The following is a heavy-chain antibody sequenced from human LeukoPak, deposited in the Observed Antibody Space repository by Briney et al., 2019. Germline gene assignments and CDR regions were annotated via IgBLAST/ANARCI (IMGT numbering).Heavy chain of an antibody. J-gene: IGHJ4*02. D-gene: IGHD6-19*01. CDR2: IRYDGSNK. CDR1: GFTFSSYG. Sequence: PGGSLRLSCAASGFTFSSYGMHWVRQAPGKGLEWVALIRYDGSNKYYADSVKGRFTISRDNSKNTLYLQMNSLRAEDTAVYYCAKGPAATPAVAGELDYWGQGTLVTVSS. V-gene: IGHV3-30*02. CDR3: AKGPAATPAVAGELDY.